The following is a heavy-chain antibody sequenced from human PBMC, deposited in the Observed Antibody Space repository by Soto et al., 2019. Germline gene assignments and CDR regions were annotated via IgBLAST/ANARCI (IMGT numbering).Heavy chain of an antibody. Sequence: ASVKVSCKASGYTFTGYYMHWVRQAPGQGLEWMGWINPNSGGTNYAQKFQGWVTMTRDTSISTAYMELSRLRSDDTAVYYCARSTITIFGVVNNPFDYWGQGTLGTVS. J-gene: IGHJ4*02. CDR3: ARSTITIFGVVNNPFDY. D-gene: IGHD3-3*01. CDR1: GYTFTGYY. CDR2: INPNSGGT. V-gene: IGHV1-2*04.